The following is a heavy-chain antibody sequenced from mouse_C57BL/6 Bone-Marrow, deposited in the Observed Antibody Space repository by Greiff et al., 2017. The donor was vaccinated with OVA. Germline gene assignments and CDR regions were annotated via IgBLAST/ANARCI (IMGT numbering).Heavy chain of an antibody. CDR1: GYTFTSYW. CDR2: IDPSDSET. V-gene: IGHV1-52*01. D-gene: IGHD1-1*01. J-gene: IGHJ3*01. Sequence: QVQLQQPGAELVRPGSSVKLSCKASGYTFTSYWMHWVKPRPIQGLEWIGNIDPSDSETHYNQKFKDQATLTVDKSSSTAYMQLSSLTSEDSAVYYCARSGYGSSYEAYWGQGTLVTVSA. CDR3: ARSGYGSSYEAY.